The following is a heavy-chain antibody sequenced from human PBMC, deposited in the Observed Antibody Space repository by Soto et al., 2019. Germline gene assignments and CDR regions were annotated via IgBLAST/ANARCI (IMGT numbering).Heavy chain of an antibody. CDR1: GFTFSSYA. CDR2: ISVSGGST. V-gene: IGHV3-23*01. D-gene: IGHD2-15*01. CDR3: AKFEDIVVVVATYYYYGMDV. Sequence: GGSLRLSCAASGFTFSSYAMSWVRQAPGKGLEWVSAISVSGGSTYYADSVKGRFTISRDNSKNTLYLQMNSLRAEDTAVYYCAKFEDIVVVVATYYYYGMDVWGQGTTVTVSS. J-gene: IGHJ6*02.